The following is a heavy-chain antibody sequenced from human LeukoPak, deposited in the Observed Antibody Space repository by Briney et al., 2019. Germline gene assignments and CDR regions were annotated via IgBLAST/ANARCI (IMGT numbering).Heavy chain of an antibody. CDR3: ARGYYLDSGSVDY. CDR1: GFPFRTYA. CDR2: ISYDGSSE. Sequence: GRSLRLSCAASGFPFRTYALHWVRQAPGKGLEWLGIISYDGSSEYYADSVKGRFTVSRDNSEDTLSLQMNSLRPEDTAVYYCARGYYLDSGSVDYWGQGTLVTVSS. D-gene: IGHD3-10*01. J-gene: IGHJ4*02. V-gene: IGHV3-30*01.